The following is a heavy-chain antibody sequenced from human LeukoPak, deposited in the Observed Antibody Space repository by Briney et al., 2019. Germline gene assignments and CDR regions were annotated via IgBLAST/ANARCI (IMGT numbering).Heavy chain of an antibody. V-gene: IGHV4-59*01. CDR3: ARYGGGNYYYYYHMDV. CDR2: IYYSGST. J-gene: IGHJ6*03. CDR1: GGSISTYY. Sequence: SETLSLTCTVSGGSISTYYWSWIRQPPGKGLEWIGHIYYSGSTNYNPSLKSRVTISVDTSKKQFSLKLSSVTAADTAVYYCARYGGGNYYYYYHMDVWGKGTTVTVSS. D-gene: IGHD4-23*01.